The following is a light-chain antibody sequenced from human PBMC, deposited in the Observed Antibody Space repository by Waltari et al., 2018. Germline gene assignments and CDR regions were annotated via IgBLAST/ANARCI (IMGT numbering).Light chain of an antibody. CDR1: QSITNY. Sequence: DIQMTQSPSSLSASVGDRVTMTCRASQSITNYLSWYQHKLGEAPNLLVYDASTLGSGVPSRFNGSGSGTEFTLTISSLQPEDLATYYCLQTYSTLMFSFGPGTKVDL. CDR3: LQTYSTLMFS. CDR2: DAS. J-gene: IGKJ3*01. V-gene: IGKV1-39*01.